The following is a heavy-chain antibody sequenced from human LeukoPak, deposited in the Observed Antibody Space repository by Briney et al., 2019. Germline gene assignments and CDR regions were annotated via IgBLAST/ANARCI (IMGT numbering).Heavy chain of an antibody. CDR3: ARGRGGISVAATSAFDI. V-gene: IGHV3-48*03. Sequence: PGGSLRLSCAASGFTFNTYAMSWVRQAPGKGLEWVSYISSSGSTIYYADSVKGRFTISRDNAKNSLYLQMNSLRAEDTAVYYCARGRGGISVAATSAFDIWGQGTMVTVSS. CDR2: ISSSGSTI. D-gene: IGHD6-19*01. J-gene: IGHJ3*02. CDR1: GFTFNTYA.